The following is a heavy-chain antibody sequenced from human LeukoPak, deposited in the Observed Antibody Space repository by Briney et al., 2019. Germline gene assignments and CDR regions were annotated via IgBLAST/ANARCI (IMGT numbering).Heavy chain of an antibody. J-gene: IGHJ6*03. V-gene: IGHV4-59*01. CDR1: GGSISSYY. CDR3: ARETSQKGAHYMDV. Sequence: SETLSLTCTVSGGSISSYYWSWIRQLPGKGLEWIGYIYYSGSTNYNPSLESRVTISVDTSKNQFSLKLSSVTAADTAVYYCARETSQKGAHYMDVWGKGTTVTISS. D-gene: IGHD3-16*01. CDR2: IYYSGST.